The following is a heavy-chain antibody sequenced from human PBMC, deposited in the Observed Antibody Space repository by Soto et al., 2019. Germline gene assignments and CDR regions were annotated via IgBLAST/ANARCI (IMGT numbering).Heavy chain of an antibody. Sequence: QVQLVQSGAEVKKPGSSVKVSCKASGGTFSSYAISWVRQAPGQGLESMGGIIPIFGTANYAQKFQGRVTITADESTSTAYMELSSLRSEDTAVYYCARSTYYDSSGYYYSHFDYWGQGTLVTVSS. CDR2: IIPIFGTA. CDR1: GGTFSSYA. V-gene: IGHV1-69*01. CDR3: ARSTYYDSSGYYYSHFDY. J-gene: IGHJ4*02. D-gene: IGHD3-22*01.